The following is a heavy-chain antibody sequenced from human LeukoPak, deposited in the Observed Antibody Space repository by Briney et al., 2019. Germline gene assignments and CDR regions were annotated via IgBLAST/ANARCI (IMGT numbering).Heavy chain of an antibody. CDR1: GFTFSSYS. D-gene: IGHD6-19*01. V-gene: IGHV3-21*01. J-gene: IGHJ3*02. Sequence: TGGSLRLSCAASGFTFSSYSMNWVRQAPGKGLEWVSSISSSNSYMYYADSVKGRFTISRDNAKNSLYLQMNSLRAEDTAVYYCARDYFAVANNGDGFDIWGQGTMVTISS. CDR2: ISSSNSYM. CDR3: ARDYFAVANNGDGFDI.